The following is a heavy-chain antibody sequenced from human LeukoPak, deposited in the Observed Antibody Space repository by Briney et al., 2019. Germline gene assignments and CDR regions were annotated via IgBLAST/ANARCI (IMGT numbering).Heavy chain of an antibody. V-gene: IGHV3-7*01. CDR2: INKDGSEK. J-gene: IGHJ4*02. CDR1: GFTFSSYW. CDR3: ASSYDYVWGSYRSPFDY. D-gene: IGHD3-16*02. Sequence: GGSLRLSCAASGFTFSSYWMSWVRQAQGKGLEWVAKINKDGSEKYYVDSVKGRFTISRDYAKSSLYLQMSSLRAEDTAVYYCASSYDYVWGSYRSPFDYWGQGTLVTVSS.